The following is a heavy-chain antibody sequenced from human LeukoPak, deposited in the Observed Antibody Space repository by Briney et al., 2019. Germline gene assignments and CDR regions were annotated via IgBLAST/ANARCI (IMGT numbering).Heavy chain of an antibody. CDR3: ARPNFGPDWYFDL. D-gene: IGHD3-16*01. CDR1: GGSISSGGYY. CDR2: IYYSGST. J-gene: IGHJ2*01. V-gene: IGHV4-31*03. Sequence: SETLSLTCTVSGGSISSGGYYWSWIRQHPGKGLEWIGYIYYSGSTYYNPSLKSRVTISVDTSKNQFSLKLSSVTAADTAVYYCARPNFGPDWYFDLWGRGTLVTVSS.